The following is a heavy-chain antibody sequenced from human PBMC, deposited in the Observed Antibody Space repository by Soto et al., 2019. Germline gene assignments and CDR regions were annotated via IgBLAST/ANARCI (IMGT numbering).Heavy chain of an antibody. Sequence: GGSLRLSCAASGFSISTYAMHWVRQAPGKGLEWVALISFDGSNKYDADSVKGRFTISRDNSKNTLYLQMTSLRGDDTAVYYCARDGHRDGSNYNYYYGLDVWGQGTTVTVSS. CDR3: ARDGHRDGSNYNYYYGLDV. CDR1: GFSISTYA. D-gene: IGHD2-21*01. V-gene: IGHV3-30-3*01. CDR2: ISFDGSNK. J-gene: IGHJ6*02.